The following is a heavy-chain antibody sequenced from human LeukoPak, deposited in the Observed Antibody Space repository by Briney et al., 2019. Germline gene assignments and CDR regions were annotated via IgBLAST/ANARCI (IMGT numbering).Heavy chain of an antibody. CDR2: IPIIGSKT. D-gene: IGHD3-22*01. CDR1: GFTFSTYA. Sequence: GGSLRLSCAASGFTFSTYAMSWIRQAPGKGLEWVSAIPIIGSKTYHSDAVEGRFTISRDNSKNTLYLQMNSLRVEDTAIYYCVRDNYDNTGALACFDPWGQGTLVTVSS. CDR3: VRDNYDNTGALACFDP. V-gene: IGHV3-23*05. J-gene: IGHJ5*02.